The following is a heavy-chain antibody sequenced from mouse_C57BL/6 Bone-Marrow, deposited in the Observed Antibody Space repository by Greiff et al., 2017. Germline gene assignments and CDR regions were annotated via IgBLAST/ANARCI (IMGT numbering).Heavy chain of an antibody. V-gene: IGHV5-12*01. Sequence: EVQVVESGGGLVQPGGSLKLSCAASGFTFSDYYMYWVRQTPEKRLEWVAYISNVGGSTYYPDTVKGRFTISRDNAKNTLYLQRSRLKSEDTAMYYCARQDYYGSSWFAYWGQGTLVTVSA. D-gene: IGHD1-1*01. CDR2: ISNVGGST. CDR3: ARQDYYGSSWFAY. J-gene: IGHJ3*01. CDR1: GFTFSDYY.